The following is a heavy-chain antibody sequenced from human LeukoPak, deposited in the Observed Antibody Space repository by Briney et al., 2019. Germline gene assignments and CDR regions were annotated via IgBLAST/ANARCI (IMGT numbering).Heavy chain of an antibody. CDR2: IWYDGSNK. Sequence: GGSLRLSCAASGFTFSSYGMHWVRQASGKGLEWVAVIWYDGSNKYYADSVKGRFTISRDNSKNTLYLQMNSLRAEDTAVYYCAGDMRSSSSQIDYWGQGTLVTVSS. D-gene: IGHD6-6*01. V-gene: IGHV3-33*01. J-gene: IGHJ4*02. CDR1: GFTFSSYG. CDR3: AGDMRSSSSQIDY.